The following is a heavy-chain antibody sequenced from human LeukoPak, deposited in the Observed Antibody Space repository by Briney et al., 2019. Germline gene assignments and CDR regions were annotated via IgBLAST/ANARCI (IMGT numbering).Heavy chain of an antibody. CDR2: TYYRSKWYN. D-gene: IGHD2-15*01. CDR3: ARGVRYCSGGSCLDNWFDP. V-gene: IGHV6-1*01. CDR1: GDRVSSNSAA. Sequence: SQTLSLTCAISGDRVSSNSAAWNWIRQSPSRGLEWLGRTYYRSKWYNDYAVSVKSRITINPDTSKNQFSLQLNSVTPEDTAVYYCARGVRYCSGGSCLDNWFDPWGQGTLVTVSS. J-gene: IGHJ5*02.